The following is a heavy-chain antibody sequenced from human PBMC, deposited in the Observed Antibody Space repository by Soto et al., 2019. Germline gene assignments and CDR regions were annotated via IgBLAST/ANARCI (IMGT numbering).Heavy chain of an antibody. CDR1: GFTFSTYW. V-gene: IGHV3-7*01. Sequence: PGGSLRLSCAASGFTFSTYWMTWVRQAPGKGLEWVANIKGDGSEKYYVDSVKGRFTISRDNAMNSLYLQMNSLRAEDTAIYYYVSSNRQYYFEYWGQGAVVTVSS. CDR3: VSSNRQYYFEY. CDR2: IKGDGSEK. J-gene: IGHJ4*02. D-gene: IGHD4-4*01.